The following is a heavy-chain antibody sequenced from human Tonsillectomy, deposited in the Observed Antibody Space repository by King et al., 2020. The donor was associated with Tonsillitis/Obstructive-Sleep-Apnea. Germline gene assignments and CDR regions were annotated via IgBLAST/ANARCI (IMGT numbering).Heavy chain of an antibody. CDR1: GGSFSGYY. D-gene: IGHD4-17*01. J-gene: IGHJ5*02. CDR2: ISHRGNT. CDR3: AGDRGGVTVTTLGWFDP. Sequence: VQLQQWGAGLLKPSETLSLTCSVYGGSFSGYYWSWIRQPPGKGLEWIGEISHRGNTNYNPSLKIRVTMSVDTSKNHFSLRLTSVTAADTAVYYCAGDRGGVTVTTLGWFDPWGQGTLVTVSS. V-gene: IGHV4-34*01.